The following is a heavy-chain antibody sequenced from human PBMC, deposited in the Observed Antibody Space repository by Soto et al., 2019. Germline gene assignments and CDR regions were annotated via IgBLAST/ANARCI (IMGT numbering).Heavy chain of an antibody. Sequence: GGSLRLSCAASGFTFSDYYMSWIRQAPGKGLEWVSYISSSGRTIYYADSVKGRFTISRDNAKNSLYLQMNSLRAEDTAVYYCARTSMTTRYSSYFDYWGQGTLVTVSS. V-gene: IGHV3-11*01. CDR1: GFTFSDYY. J-gene: IGHJ4*02. D-gene: IGHD5-12*01. CDR3: ARTSMTTRYSSYFDY. CDR2: ISSSGRTI.